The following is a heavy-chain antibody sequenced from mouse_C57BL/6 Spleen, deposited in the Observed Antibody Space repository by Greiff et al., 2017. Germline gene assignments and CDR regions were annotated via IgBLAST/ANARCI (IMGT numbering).Heavy chain of an antibody. CDR2: IDPSDSYT. J-gene: IGHJ3*01. CDR3: ARDSYDGYSFAY. Sequence: QVQLQQPGAELVMPGASVKLSCKASGYSFTSYWMHWVKQRPGQGLEWIGEIDPSDSYTNYNQKFKGKSTLTVDKSSSTAYMQLSSLTSEDSAVXYCARDSYDGYSFAYWGQGTLVTVSA. CDR1: GYSFTSYW. D-gene: IGHD2-3*01. V-gene: IGHV1-69*01.